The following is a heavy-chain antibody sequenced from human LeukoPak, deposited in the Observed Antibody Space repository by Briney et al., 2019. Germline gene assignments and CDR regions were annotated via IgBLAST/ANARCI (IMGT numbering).Heavy chain of an antibody. CDR2: IIPILGIA. J-gene: IGHJ4*02. CDR3: ATELRWKDH. Sequence: SVKVSCKASGGTFSSYAISWVRQAPGQGLEWMGRIIPILGIANYAQKFQGRVTITADKSTSTTYMELSSLTSEDTAVYYCATELRWKDHWGQGTLVTVSS. CDR1: GGTFSSYA. V-gene: IGHV1-69*04. D-gene: IGHD4-23*01.